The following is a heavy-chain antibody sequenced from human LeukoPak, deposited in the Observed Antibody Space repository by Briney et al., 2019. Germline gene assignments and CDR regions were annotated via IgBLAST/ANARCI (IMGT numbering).Heavy chain of an antibody. CDR3: ARVVWYYDSSGYEYYFDY. D-gene: IGHD3-22*01. CDR1: GGSISSSSYY. V-gene: IGHV4-39*01. J-gene: IGHJ4*02. CDR2: IYYSGST. Sequence: PSETLSLTCTVSGGSISSSSYYWGWIRQPPGKGLEWIGSIYYSGSTYYNPSLKSRVTISVDTSKNQFSLKLSSVTAADTAVYYCARVVWYYDSSGYEYYFDYWGQGTLVTVSS.